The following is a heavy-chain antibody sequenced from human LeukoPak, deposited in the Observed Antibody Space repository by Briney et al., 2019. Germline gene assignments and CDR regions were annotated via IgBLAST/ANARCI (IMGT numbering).Heavy chain of an antibody. CDR1: GYTFTGYY. CDR3: ARATPVEMATGEFDY. V-gene: IGHV1-2*02. CDR2: INPNSGGT. Sequence: ASLKVSCKASGYTFTGYYMHWVRQAPGQGLEWMGWINPNSGGTNYAQKFQGRVTMTRDTSISTAYMELSRLRSHDTAVYYCARATPVEMATGEFDYWGQGTLVTVSS. J-gene: IGHJ4*02. D-gene: IGHD5-24*01.